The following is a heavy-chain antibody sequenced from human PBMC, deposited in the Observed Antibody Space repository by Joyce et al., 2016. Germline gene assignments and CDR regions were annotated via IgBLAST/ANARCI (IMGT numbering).Heavy chain of an antibody. CDR3: ARQRSHWFDS. V-gene: IGHV5-51*01. CDR2: IYPGGSDA. CDR1: GYTFTNYW. Sequence: EVQLVQSGAEVKKPGESLKISCKGSGYTFTNYWIGWVRQMPGKGLEWMGIIYPGGSDAIYSPSFQGQVTISADKSITTAYLQWSSLKASDTAMYYCARQRSHWFDSWGQGTPVTVSS. D-gene: IGHD3-3*01. J-gene: IGHJ5*01.